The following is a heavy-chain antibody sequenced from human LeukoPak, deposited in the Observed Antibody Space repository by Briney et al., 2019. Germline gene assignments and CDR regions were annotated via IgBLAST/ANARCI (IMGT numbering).Heavy chain of an antibody. CDR1: GFTFDDYG. CDR3: ARGGGSLPMDV. Sequence: GGSLRLSCAASGFTFDDYGMSWVRQAPGKGLEWVPGINWNGGSTGYADSVKGRFTISRDNAKNSLYLQMNSLRAEDTALYHCARGGGSLPMDVWGQGTTVTVSS. CDR2: INWNGGST. J-gene: IGHJ6*02. V-gene: IGHV3-20*01. D-gene: IGHD1-26*01.